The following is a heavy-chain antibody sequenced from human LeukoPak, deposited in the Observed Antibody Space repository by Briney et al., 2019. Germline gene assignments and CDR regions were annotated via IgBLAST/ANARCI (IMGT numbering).Heavy chain of an antibody. D-gene: IGHD1-7*01. J-gene: IGHJ4*02. V-gene: IGHV3-23*01. CDR3: AKDRRWDWNYGIIDY. CDR2: ITGSGGST. Sequence: GGSLRLSCAASGFTFSSYVMSWVRRAPGKGLEWVSAITGSGGSTYYADSVKGRFTISRDNSKNTLYLQMNSLRVEDTAVYYCAKDRRWDWNYGIIDYWGQGTLVTVSS. CDR1: GFTFSSYV.